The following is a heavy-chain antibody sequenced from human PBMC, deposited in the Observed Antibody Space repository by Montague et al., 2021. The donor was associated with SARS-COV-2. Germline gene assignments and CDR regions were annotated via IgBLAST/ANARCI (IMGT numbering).Heavy chain of an antibody. Sequence: TLSLTCTVSGGSISSGSYYWSCIRQPAGKGLEWIGRISISGSTDYNPSLKSRVTISVDTSKNQFSLKLSSVTAADTAVYYCARDIAVAGLFDYWGQGTLATVSS. CDR1: GGSISSGSYY. J-gene: IGHJ4*02. D-gene: IGHD6-19*01. V-gene: IGHV4-61*02. CDR3: ARDIAVAGLFDY. CDR2: ISISGST.